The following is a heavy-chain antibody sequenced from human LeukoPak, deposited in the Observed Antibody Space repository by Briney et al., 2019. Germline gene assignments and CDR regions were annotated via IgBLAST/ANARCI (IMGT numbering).Heavy chain of an antibody. Sequence: SETLSLTCTVSRGSVTTYTWSWIRQPAGKGLQWIGHLSGSGSTNYNPSLKTRVTMSLDRSKNQFSLQLRSVTAADTAVYFCARDLTLTVAFDIWGQGTVVTVSS. V-gene: IGHV4-4*07. D-gene: IGHD1-14*01. CDR3: ARDLTLTVAFDI. J-gene: IGHJ3*02. CDR1: RGSVTTYT. CDR2: LSGSGST.